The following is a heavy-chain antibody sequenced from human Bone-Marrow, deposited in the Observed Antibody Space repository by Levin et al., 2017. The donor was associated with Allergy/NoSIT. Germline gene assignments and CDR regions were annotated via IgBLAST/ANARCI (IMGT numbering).Heavy chain of an antibody. D-gene: IGHD3-10*01. J-gene: IGHJ5*02. CDR1: GGSFSGYY. Sequence: PSETLSLTCAVYGGSFSGYYWSWIRQPPGKGLEWIGEINHSGSTNYNPSLKSRVTISVDTSKNQFSLKLSSVTAADTAVYYCARGRYYGSGSYYGVWFDPWGQGTLVTVSS. CDR2: INHSGST. V-gene: IGHV4-34*01. CDR3: ARGRYYGSGSYYGVWFDP.